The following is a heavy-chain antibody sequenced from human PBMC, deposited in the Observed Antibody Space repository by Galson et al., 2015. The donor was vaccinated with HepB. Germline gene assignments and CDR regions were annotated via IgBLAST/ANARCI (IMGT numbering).Heavy chain of an antibody. J-gene: IGHJ4*02. D-gene: IGHD1-1*01. Sequence: SLRLSCATSGFTFDDYGMSWVRQAPGKGLEWVSGINWNGGSTGYADSVKGRFTISRDNAKNSLYLQMNSLRAEDTALYYCARDPGGNASDYWGQGTLVTVSS. CDR3: ARDPGGNASDY. CDR2: INWNGGST. V-gene: IGHV3-20*04. CDR1: GFTFDDYG.